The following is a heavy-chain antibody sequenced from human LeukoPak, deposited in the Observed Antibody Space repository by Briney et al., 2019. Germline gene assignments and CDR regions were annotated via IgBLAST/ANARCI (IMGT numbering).Heavy chain of an antibody. CDR2: IYTSGST. CDR1: GDSINNYY. V-gene: IGHV4-4*07. CDR3: ARGSYSSDY. D-gene: IGHD6-13*01. Sequence: SETLSLTCTVSGDSINNYYWSWIRQPAGKGLEWIGRIYTSGSTNYSPSLKSRVTMSVDTSKNQFSLRLSSVTAADTAVYYCARGSYSSDYWGQGTLVTVSS. J-gene: IGHJ4*02.